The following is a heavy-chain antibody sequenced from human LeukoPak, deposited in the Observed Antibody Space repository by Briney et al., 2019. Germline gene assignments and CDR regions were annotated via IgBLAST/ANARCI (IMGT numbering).Heavy chain of an antibody. D-gene: IGHD2-2*01. CDR1: GYTFTSYD. CDR3: ARNRGYCSSTSCYQVADY. V-gene: IGHV1-8*01. J-gene: IGHJ4*02. Sequence: GASVKVSCKASGYTFTSYDINWVRQATGQGLEWMGWMKPNSGNTGYAQKFQGRVTMTRNTSISTAYMELSSLRSEDTAVYYCARNRGYCSSTSCYQVADYWGQGTLVTVSS. CDR2: MKPNSGNT.